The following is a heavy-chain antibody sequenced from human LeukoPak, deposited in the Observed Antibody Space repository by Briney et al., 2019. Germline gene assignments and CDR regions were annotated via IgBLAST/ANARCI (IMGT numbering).Heavy chain of an antibody. CDR2: IYHSGST. J-gene: IGHJ4*02. CDR3: ARQYDILTGYWFDY. CDR1: GGSISSSSYY. Sequence: SETLSLTCTVSGGSISSSSYYWGWIRQPPGKGLEWIGSIYHSGSTYYNPSLKSRVTISVDTSKNQFSLKLSSVTAADTAVYYCARQYDILTGYWFDYWGQGTLVTVSS. V-gene: IGHV4-39*01. D-gene: IGHD3-9*01.